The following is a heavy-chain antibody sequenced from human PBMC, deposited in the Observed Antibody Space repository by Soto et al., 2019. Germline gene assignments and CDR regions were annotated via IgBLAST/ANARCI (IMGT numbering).Heavy chain of an antibody. CDR2: IWYDGSNK. CDR1: GFTFSSYG. Sequence: GGSLRLSCAASGFTFSSYGMHWVRQAPGKGLEWVAVIWYDGSNKYYADSVKGRFTISRDNSKNTLYLQMNSLRAEDTAVYYCARDPVGEASSVSPPWFDPWGQGTLVTVSS. V-gene: IGHV3-33*01. J-gene: IGHJ5*02. CDR3: ARDPVGEASSVSPPWFDP. D-gene: IGHD3-10*01.